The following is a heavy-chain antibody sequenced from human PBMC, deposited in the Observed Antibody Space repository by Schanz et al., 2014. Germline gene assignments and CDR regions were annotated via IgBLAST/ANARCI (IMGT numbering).Heavy chain of an antibody. CDR1: EFTFTTYA. D-gene: IGHD6-13*01. CDR2: ISYDGSHK. J-gene: IGHJ4*02. Sequence: QVQLVESGGGVVRPGRSLRLSCAASEFTFTTYAMHWVRQAPGKGLEWVAVISYDGSHKYYADSVKGRFTVSRDNSKNTLYRQMNSLRAEDTAVYYCARAQEHNTDYTSSRLFDYWGQGTLVTVSS. V-gene: IGHV3-30*04. CDR3: ARAQEHNTDYTSSRLFDY.